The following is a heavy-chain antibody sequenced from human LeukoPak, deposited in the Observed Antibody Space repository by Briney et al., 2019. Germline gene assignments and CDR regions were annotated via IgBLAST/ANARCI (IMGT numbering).Heavy chain of an antibody. V-gene: IGHV3-23*01. D-gene: IGHD2-2*01. Sequence: PGGSLRLSCAASGFTFSSYAMSWVRQAPGKGLEWVSAISGSGGSTYYADSVKGRFTISRDNSKNTLYLQMNSLRAEDTAVYYCAKDPRLSCSSTSCYEGYYYYGMDVWGQGTTVTVPS. J-gene: IGHJ6*02. CDR3: AKDPRLSCSSTSCYEGYYYYGMDV. CDR2: ISGSGGST. CDR1: GFTFSSYA.